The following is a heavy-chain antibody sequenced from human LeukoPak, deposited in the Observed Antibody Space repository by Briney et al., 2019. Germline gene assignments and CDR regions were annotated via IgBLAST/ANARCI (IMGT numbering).Heavy chain of an antibody. D-gene: IGHD4-17*01. J-gene: IGHJ4*02. Sequence: GGSLRLSCAASGFTFSSYSMNWVGQAPGKGLEWVSYISSRSSSIYYADSVKGRFTLSRDNAKNSLYLQMNSLRDEDTAVYYCARGDYGDRDLDYWGQGTLVTVSS. CDR3: ARGDYGDRDLDY. CDR2: ISSRSSSI. V-gene: IGHV3-48*02. CDR1: GFTFSSYS.